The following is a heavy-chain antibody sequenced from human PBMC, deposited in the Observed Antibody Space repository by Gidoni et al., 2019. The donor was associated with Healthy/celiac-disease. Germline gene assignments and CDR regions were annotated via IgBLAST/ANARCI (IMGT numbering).Heavy chain of an antibody. CDR2: ISGSGGST. V-gene: IGHV3-23*01. D-gene: IGHD6-13*01. J-gene: IGHJ4*02. CDR1: GFNFSSSA. Sequence: EVQLLESGGGLVQPGGSLRLSCAASGFNFSSSAMSWVRQAPGKGLGWVSAISGSGGSTYYADSVKGRFTISRDNSKNTLYLQMNSLRAEDTAVYYCAMGPPTGYSSSWPFYWGQGTLVTVSS. CDR3: AMGPPTGYSSSWPFY.